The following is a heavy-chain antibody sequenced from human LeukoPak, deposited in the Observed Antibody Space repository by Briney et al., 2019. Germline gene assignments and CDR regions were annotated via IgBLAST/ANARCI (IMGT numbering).Heavy chain of an antibody. D-gene: IGHD3-10*01. CDR1: GASITSSNYY. V-gene: IGHV4-39*07. Sequence: PSETLSLTCTVSGASITSSNYYWAWIRQPPGKGLEWIGSLYDAGNTYYNPSLKSRVAISVGTAKKQVSLRLTSLTAADTAVYYCARDVTVRGSPYRRYFDFWGQGSLVAVSS. CDR3: ARDVTVRGSPYRRYFDF. CDR2: LYDAGNT. J-gene: IGHJ4*02.